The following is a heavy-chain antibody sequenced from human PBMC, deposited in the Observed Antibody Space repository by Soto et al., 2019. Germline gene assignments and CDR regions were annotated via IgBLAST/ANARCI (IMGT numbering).Heavy chain of an antibody. D-gene: IGHD3-10*01. V-gene: IGHV1-18*01. CDR2: ISAYDGDT. Sequence: QIQLVQSGAEVKQPGASVKVSCKASGYTFKTYGISWVRQAPGQGLEWMGWISAYDGDTNHAQTLQGRASMTTDISTSTAYMELTSLTTDDTAVYYGASSASGSPDSGGQGTLVTVSS. CDR3: ASSASGSPDS. CDR1: GYTFKTYG. J-gene: IGHJ4*02.